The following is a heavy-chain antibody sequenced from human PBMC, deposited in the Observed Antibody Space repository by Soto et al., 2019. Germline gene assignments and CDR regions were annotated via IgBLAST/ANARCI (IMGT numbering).Heavy chain of an antibody. CDR1: GFTFSSYS. CDR3: ASGVAQAPSRTTVTSHHY. V-gene: IGHV3-48*02. Sequence: EVQLVESGGGLVQPGGSLRLSCAASGFTFSSYSMNWVRQAPGKGLEWVSYISSSSSTIYYAASVKGRFTISRDNAKNSLYLQMNSLRDEDTAVYYCASGVAQAPSRTTVTSHHYWGQGTLVTVSS. J-gene: IGHJ4*02. D-gene: IGHD4-17*01. CDR2: ISSSSSTI.